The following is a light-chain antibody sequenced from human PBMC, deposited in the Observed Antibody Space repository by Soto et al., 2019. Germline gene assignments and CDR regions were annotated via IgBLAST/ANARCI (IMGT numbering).Light chain of an antibody. CDR2: NVS. V-gene: IGLV2-14*01. CDR1: SSDVGHYNF. Sequence: QSALTQPASVSGSPGQSITISCTGTSSDVGHYNFVSWYQQYPGKVPKLLIYNVSNRPSGVSNRFSGSKSGNTASLTISGLQAEDEADYFCTSSTSGSLDVFGTGTKVTVL. CDR3: TSSTSGSLDV. J-gene: IGLJ1*01.